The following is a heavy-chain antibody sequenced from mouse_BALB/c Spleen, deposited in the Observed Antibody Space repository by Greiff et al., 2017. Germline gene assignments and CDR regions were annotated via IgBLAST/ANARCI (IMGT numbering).Heavy chain of an antibody. J-gene: IGHJ2*01. Sequence: VQLQQSGAELVKPGASVKLSCTASGFNFKDTYMHWVKQRPEQGLEWIGRIDPANGNTKYDPKFQGKATITADTSSNTAYLQLSSLTSEDTAVYNCARVNDGNWGDYWGQGTTLTVSS. CDR3: ARVNDGNWGDY. CDR2: IDPANGNT. D-gene: IGHD2-1*01. CDR1: GFNFKDTY. V-gene: IGHV14-3*02.